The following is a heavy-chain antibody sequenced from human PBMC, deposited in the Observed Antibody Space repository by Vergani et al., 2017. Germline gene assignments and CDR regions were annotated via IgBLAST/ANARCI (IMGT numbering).Heavy chain of an antibody. J-gene: IGHJ4*02. D-gene: IGHD3-22*01. CDR1: GFTFDDYA. Sequence: EVQLVESGGGLVQPGRSLRLSCAASGFTFDDYAMHWVRQAPGKGLEWVSGISWNSGSIGYADSVKGRFTISRDNSKSTMYLQMNSLRAEDTAVYYCAKGSGLYYYDSSGYRPTYFDYWGQGTLVTVSS. CDR3: AKGSGLYYYDSSGYRPTYFDY. V-gene: IGHV3-9*01. CDR2: ISWNSGSI.